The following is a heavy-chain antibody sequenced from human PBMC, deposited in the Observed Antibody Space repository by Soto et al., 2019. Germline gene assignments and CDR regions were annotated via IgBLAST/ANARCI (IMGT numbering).Heavy chain of an antibody. CDR2: VYQPGSGNVFHTPIS. J-gene: IGHJ5*02. Sequence: PXDSRSLHCKDSSFTLRSAIFWACIRQPAGEGREWIVSVYQPGSGNVFHTPISYTNPSLYGRFVISVDTSTNESSLKSASVTAADTAVYFCARSAFQAARTGSFLVFDTWGQGTLVTVSS. V-gene: IGHV4-38-2*02. D-gene: IGHD2-15*01. CDR3: ARSAFQAARTGSFLVFDT. CDR1: SFTLRSAIF.